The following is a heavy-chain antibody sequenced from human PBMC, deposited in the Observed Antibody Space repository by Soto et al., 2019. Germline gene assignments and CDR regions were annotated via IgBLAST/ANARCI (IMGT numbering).Heavy chain of an antibody. Sequence: PGGSLRLSCAASRFTFSTYEMNWVRQAPGKGLEWVSYISSSGYTVYYADSVKGRFTISRDNTRNSLYLQMNSLRGEDTALYYCVRYCSTTLCNGVATRTFDYWGQGTLVTVSS. CDR1: RFTFSTYE. CDR3: VRYCSTTLCNGVATRTFDY. V-gene: IGHV3-48*03. J-gene: IGHJ4*02. D-gene: IGHD2-2*01. CDR2: ISSSGYTV.